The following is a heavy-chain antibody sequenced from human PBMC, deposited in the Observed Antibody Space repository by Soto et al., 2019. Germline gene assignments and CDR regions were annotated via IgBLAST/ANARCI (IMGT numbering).Heavy chain of an antibody. J-gene: IGHJ4*02. CDR1: GFSFSSYG. Sequence: PGGSLRLSCVGSGFSFSSYGMSWVRQAPGKGLEWVSGISGSGFTYYADSVKGRFTISRDNSKNTLYLQMNSLRAEDTAVYYCALPPQYSGYDFGYFDYWGQGTLVTVSS. D-gene: IGHD5-12*01. CDR3: ALPPQYSGYDFGYFDY. CDR2: ISGSGFT. V-gene: IGHV3-23*01.